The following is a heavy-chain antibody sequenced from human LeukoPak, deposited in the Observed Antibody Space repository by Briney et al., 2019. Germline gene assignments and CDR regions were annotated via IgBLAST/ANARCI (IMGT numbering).Heavy chain of an antibody. CDR3: AQGYSSGWYPY. J-gene: IGHJ4*02. CDR1: GFSVSSFG. V-gene: IGHV3-23*01. Sequence: PGGSLRLSCAVSGFSVSSFGMSWVRQAPGKGLEWISAISVDGEIAYYADSVKGRFIISRDNSKNTLYLQMSSLRAEDTAVYYCAQGYSSGWYPYWGRGSLVSVSS. D-gene: IGHD6-19*01. CDR2: ISVDGEIA.